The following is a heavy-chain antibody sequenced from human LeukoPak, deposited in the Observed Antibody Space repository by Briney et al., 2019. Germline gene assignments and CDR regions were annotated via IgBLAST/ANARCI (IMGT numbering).Heavy chain of an antibody. Sequence: SVKVSCKASGGTFSSYAISWVRQAPGQGLEWMGRIIPIFGTANYAQKFQGRVTITTDESTSTAYMELSSLRSEDTAVHCCARPHSSSWYSLDFDYWGQGTLVTVSS. CDR2: IIPIFGTA. CDR3: ARPHSSSWYSLDFDY. V-gene: IGHV1-69*05. J-gene: IGHJ4*02. CDR1: GGTFSSYA. D-gene: IGHD6-13*01.